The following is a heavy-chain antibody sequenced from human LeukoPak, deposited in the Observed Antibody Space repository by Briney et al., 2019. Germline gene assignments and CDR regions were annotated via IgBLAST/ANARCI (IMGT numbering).Heavy chain of an antibody. CDR1: GYSFTSYW. V-gene: IGHV5-51*01. CDR2: IYPGDSDT. CDR3: ARHVAIEKIRNWFDP. Sequence: GESLKISCKGSGYSFTSYWIGWVRQMPGKGLEWMGIIYPGDSDTRYSPSFQGQVTISADKSISTAYLQWSSLKASDTAMYYCARHVAIEKIRNWFDPWGQGTLVTVSS. J-gene: IGHJ5*02.